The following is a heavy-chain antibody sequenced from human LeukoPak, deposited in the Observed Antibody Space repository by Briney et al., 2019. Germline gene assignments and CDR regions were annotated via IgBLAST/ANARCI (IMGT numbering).Heavy chain of an antibody. D-gene: IGHD3-10*01. CDR2: IKQDGSEK. CDR3: ARGTYYYGSGSYYFFDY. Sequence: GGSLRLSCAASGFPFSIYWMTWVRQAPGKGLEWVANIKQDGSEKYYVDSVKGRFTISRDNAKNSLYLQMNSLRAEDTAVYYCARGTYYYGSGSYYFFDYWGQGTLVTVSS. V-gene: IGHV3-7*04. J-gene: IGHJ4*02. CDR1: GFPFSIYW.